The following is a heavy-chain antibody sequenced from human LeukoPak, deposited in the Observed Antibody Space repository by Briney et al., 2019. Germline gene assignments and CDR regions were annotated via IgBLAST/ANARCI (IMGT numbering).Heavy chain of an antibody. V-gene: IGHV3-9*01. J-gene: IGHJ4*02. Sequence: GGSLRLSCAASGFTFDDYAMHWVRQAPGKGLEWVSGISWHSENIGYADSVKGRFAISRDNAKNSLYLQMNSLRAEDTAVYYCAKGMGRGSGWPFDYWGQGTLVTVTS. D-gene: IGHD6-19*01. CDR1: GFTFDDYA. CDR2: ISWHSENI. CDR3: AKGMGRGSGWPFDY.